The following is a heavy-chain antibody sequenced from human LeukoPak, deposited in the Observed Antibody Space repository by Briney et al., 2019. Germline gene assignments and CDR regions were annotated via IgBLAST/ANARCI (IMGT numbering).Heavy chain of an antibody. CDR1: GFTFSSYG. J-gene: IGHJ4*02. CDR3: ARTRTLLDDSSGYYDPFDY. D-gene: IGHD3-22*01. Sequence: GGSLRLSCAASGFTFSSYGMHWVRQAPGKGLEWVAVISYDGRNKYYADSVKGRFTISRDNSKNTLYLQMNSLRAEDTAVYYCARTRTLLDDSSGYYDPFDYWGQGTLVTVSS. V-gene: IGHV3-30*03. CDR2: ISYDGRNK.